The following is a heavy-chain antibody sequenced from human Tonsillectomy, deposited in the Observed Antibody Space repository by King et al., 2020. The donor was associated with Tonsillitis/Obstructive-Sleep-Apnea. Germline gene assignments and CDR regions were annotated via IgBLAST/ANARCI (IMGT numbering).Heavy chain of an antibody. CDR2: IGGTGGST. D-gene: IGHD3-9*01. J-gene: IGHJ4*02. CDR1: GFTFSSYA. Sequence: VQLVESGGGLVQPGGSLRLSCAASGFTFSSYAMSWVLEAPGKGLEWVSGIGGTGGSTYHTDSGKGRFTTSRDNSKNTLYLQMNGLRAEEPAVYYCAKGAYDILTGSDYWGQGTLVTVSS. V-gene: IGHV3-23*04. CDR3: AKGAYDILTGSDY.